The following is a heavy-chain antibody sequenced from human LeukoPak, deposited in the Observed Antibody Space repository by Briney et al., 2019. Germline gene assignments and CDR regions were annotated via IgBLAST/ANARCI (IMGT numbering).Heavy chain of an antibody. V-gene: IGHV3-53*01. Sequence: GSLRLSCVASGFSFSKYSMNWVRQAPGKGLEWVSVIYDGGSTFYADSVKGRFIISRDNSKNTLYLQMNSLRPEDTAVYYCARGAFDWGQGTLVTVSS. CDR1: GFSFSKYS. CDR3: ARGAFD. CDR2: IYDGGST. J-gene: IGHJ4*02.